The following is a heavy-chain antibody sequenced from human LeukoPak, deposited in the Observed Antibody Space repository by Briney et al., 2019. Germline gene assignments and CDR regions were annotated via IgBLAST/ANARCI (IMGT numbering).Heavy chain of an antibody. CDR1: GYTFTDFY. CDR2: IGPNSGGT. Sequence: ASVKVSCRASGYTFTDFYIHWVRQAPGQGLVWMGWIGPNSGGTNYAQKFLGRVTMTRDTSISRAYMELSGLRSDDTAVYYCARNYGGNAKYFDYWGQGTLVTVSS. V-gene: IGHV1-2*02. CDR3: ARNYGGNAKYFDY. J-gene: IGHJ4*02. D-gene: IGHD4-23*01.